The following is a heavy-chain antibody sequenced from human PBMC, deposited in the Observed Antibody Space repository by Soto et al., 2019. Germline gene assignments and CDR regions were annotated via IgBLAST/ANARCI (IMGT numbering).Heavy chain of an antibody. V-gene: IGHV4-30-2*01. CDR2: ISHSGST. D-gene: IGHD6-13*01. Sequence: PFLTYSFSDGSINRDPFSWDGGRQPPGKGLEWIAYISHSGSTYYNPSLKGRVTVSVDRSKNQFSLKLDSVSAADTAIYYCVRESAPSGPNYFDTWGQGTLVT. CDR3: VRESAPSGPNYFDT. CDR1: DGSINRDPFS. J-gene: IGHJ5*02.